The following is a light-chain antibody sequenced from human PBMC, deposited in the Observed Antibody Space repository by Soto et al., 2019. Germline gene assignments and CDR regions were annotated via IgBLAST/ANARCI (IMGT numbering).Light chain of an antibody. V-gene: IGKV1-5*01. CDR2: DAS. J-gene: IGKJ2*01. CDR3: QQYNSYSQT. Sequence: DIQMTQSPSTLSASVGDRVTITCRASQSISSWLAWYQQKPGKAPKLLIYDASSLESGVPSRFRGSGSGTGFTLTISSLQPDDSATYYCQQYNSYSQTFGQGTKLEIK. CDR1: QSISSW.